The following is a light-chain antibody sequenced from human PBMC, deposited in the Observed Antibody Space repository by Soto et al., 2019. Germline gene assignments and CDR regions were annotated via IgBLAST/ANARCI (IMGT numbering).Light chain of an antibody. CDR1: QSVSSSY. J-gene: IGKJ3*01. V-gene: IGKV3-20*01. CDR2: GAS. Sequence: EIVLTQSPGTLSLSPGERATLSCRASQSVSSSYLAWYQQKPGQAPRLLIYGASSRATGIPDRFSGSGSGTDFPLTISRLEPEDFAVYYCQQYGSSSAFTFGPGTKVDI. CDR3: QQYGSSSAFT.